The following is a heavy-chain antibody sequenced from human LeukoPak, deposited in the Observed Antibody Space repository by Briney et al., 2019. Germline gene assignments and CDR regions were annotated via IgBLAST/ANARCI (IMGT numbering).Heavy chain of an antibody. Sequence: GGSLRLSCTASGFTFGDYAMSWVRQAPGKGLEWVGFIRSKAYGGTTEYAASVKGRFTISRDDSKSIAYLQMNSLKTEDTAVYYCTRVDNIAARQGHWGQGTLVTVSS. CDR2: IRSKAYGGTT. D-gene: IGHD6-6*01. CDR1: GFTFGDYA. CDR3: TRVDNIAARQGH. J-gene: IGHJ4*02. V-gene: IGHV3-49*04.